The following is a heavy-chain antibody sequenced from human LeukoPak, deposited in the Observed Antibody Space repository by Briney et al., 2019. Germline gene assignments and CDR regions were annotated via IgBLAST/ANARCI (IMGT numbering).Heavy chain of an antibody. D-gene: IGHD6-19*01. Sequence: GASVKVSCKASGYTFTGYYMHWVRQAPGQELEWMGWIDPNSGGTNYAQKFQGRVSMTRDTSISTAYMELSRLRSDDTAVYYCARVEPGYSSGWYKWGQGTLVTVSS. CDR1: GYTFTGYY. V-gene: IGHV1-2*02. CDR2: IDPNSGGT. J-gene: IGHJ4*02. CDR3: ARVEPGYSSGWYK.